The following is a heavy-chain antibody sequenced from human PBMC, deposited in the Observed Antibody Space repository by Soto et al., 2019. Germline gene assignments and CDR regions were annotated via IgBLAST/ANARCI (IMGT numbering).Heavy chain of an antibody. CDR2: ISGSGSTT. Sequence: GGSLRLSCAASGFTFSSYSMSWVRQAPGKGLEWVLGISGSGSTTDYADSVKGRFTISRDNSKNTLYLQMNSLRAEDMAVYYCAKDSLVAGKRWFDPWGQGTLVTVSS. CDR1: GFTFSSYS. J-gene: IGHJ5*02. CDR3: AKDSLVAGKRWFDP. V-gene: IGHV3-23*01.